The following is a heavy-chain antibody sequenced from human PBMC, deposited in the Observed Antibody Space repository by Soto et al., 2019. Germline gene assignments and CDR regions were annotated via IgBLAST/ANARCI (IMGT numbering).Heavy chain of an antibody. CDR1: NGSISSSIW. D-gene: IGHD2-21*01. J-gene: IGHJ3*01. CDR3: AKPRTAGDSFEP. V-gene: IGHV4-4*02. Sequence: QVQLQESGPGLVKPSGTLSLTCAVSNGSISSSIWWSWVRQSPGKGLEWIGEISHSGTTNYNPSLKGRITISVDKSKDNFSLRLTSVGAADTAVYFCAKPRTAGDSFEPWGPGTKVTVSA. CDR2: ISHSGTT.